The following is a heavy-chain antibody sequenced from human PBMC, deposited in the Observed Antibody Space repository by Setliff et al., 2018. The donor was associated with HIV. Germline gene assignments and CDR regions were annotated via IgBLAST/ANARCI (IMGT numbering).Heavy chain of an antibody. CDR3: ARGSGAGPNYHFDY. Sequence: GESLKISCALSGLTISNVWMTWVRQAPGKGLECVCHIKSESDGGTTDYAALVKGRFTISRDDSQNTVYLQMNSLKIEDTAVYYCARGSGAGPNYHFDYWGQGALVTVSS. CDR2: IKSESDGGTT. D-gene: IGHD6-19*01. J-gene: IGHJ4*02. V-gene: IGHV3-15*01. CDR1: GLTISNVW.